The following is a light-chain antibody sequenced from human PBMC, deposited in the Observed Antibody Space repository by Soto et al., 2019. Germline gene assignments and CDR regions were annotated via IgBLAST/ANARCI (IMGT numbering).Light chain of an antibody. CDR1: SSDVGGYNY. Sequence: QSTLTQPPSASGSPGQSGTISCTGTSSDVGGYNYVSWYQQHPGKAPKLMIYEVTKRPSGVPDRFSGSTSGNTASLTVSGLQAEDEAAYYCSSYADSNNYVFGPGTTVTVL. V-gene: IGLV2-8*01. CDR3: SSYADSNNYV. J-gene: IGLJ1*01. CDR2: EVT.